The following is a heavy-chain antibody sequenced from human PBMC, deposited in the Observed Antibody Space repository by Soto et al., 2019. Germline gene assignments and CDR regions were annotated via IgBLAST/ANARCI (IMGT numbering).Heavy chain of an antibody. Sequence: GGSLRLSCAASGFTFSSYGMHWVRQAPGKGLEWVAVIWYDGSNKYYADSVKGRFTISRDNSKNTLYLQMNSLRAEDTAVYYCAREAMTSVTTHGYYFAFWGQGTLVTGSS. CDR3: AREAMTSVTTHGYYFAF. CDR2: IWYDGSNK. V-gene: IGHV3-33*01. J-gene: IGHJ4*02. D-gene: IGHD4-17*01. CDR1: GFTFSSYG.